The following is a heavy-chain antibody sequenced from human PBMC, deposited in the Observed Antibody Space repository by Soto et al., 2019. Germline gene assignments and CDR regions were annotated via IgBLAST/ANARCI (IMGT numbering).Heavy chain of an antibody. CDR3: ESSIN. Sequence: PGGSLRLSCAASGFPFSSYGMHWVRQAPGKGLDWVGVIWYDGSNKDYAESVKGRFTISRDNSKNILYLQMNSLRADDTAVYYCESSINWGQGTLVTVYS. CDR1: GFPFSSYG. V-gene: IGHV3-33*03. CDR2: IWYDGSNK. J-gene: IGHJ4*02.